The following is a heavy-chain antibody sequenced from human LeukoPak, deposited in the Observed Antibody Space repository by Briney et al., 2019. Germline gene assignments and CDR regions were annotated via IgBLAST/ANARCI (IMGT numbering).Heavy chain of an antibody. CDR3: ARAGFTFSDYFGSFFDY. CDR1: GFTFSSYS. J-gene: IGHJ4*02. D-gene: IGHD3-10*01. V-gene: IGHV3-48*01. Sequence: GGSLRLSCAASGFTFSSYSMNWVRQAPGKGLEWVSHISSSSSTIYYADSVKGRFTISRDNAKNSLYLQMNSLRAEDTAVYYYARAGFTFSDYFGSFFDYWGQGTLVTVSS. CDR2: ISSSSSTI.